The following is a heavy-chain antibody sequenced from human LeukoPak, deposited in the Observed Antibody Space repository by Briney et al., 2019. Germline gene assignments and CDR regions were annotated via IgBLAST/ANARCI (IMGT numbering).Heavy chain of an antibody. CDR1: GFAVFSNY. V-gene: IGHV3-30*03. CDR2: ISYDGINK. Sequence: GGSLRLSCAASGFAVFSNYMNWVRQAPGKGLEWVAIISYDGINKYYADSVKGRFTISRDNSKNKLYLQMNSLRAEDTAVYYCARDTDSWYFDYWGQGTLVTVSS. J-gene: IGHJ4*02. D-gene: IGHD6-13*01. CDR3: ARDTDSWYFDY.